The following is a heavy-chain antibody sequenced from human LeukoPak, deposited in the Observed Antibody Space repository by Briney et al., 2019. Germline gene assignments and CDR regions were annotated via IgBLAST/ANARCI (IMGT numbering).Heavy chain of an antibody. J-gene: IGHJ5*02. CDR1: GFTFSSYG. D-gene: IGHD3-22*01. CDR2: IRYDGSNK. CDR3: AKELTYYYDSRGFDP. V-gene: IGHV3-30*02. Sequence: PGGSLRLSCAASGFTFSSYGMHWVRQAPGKGLEWVAFIRYDGSNKYYADSVKGRFTISRDNSKNTLYLQMNSLRAEDTAVYYCAKELTYYYDSRGFDPWGQGTLVTVSS.